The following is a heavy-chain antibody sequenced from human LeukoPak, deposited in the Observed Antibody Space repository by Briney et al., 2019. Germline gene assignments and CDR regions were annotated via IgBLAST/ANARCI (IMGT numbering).Heavy chain of an antibody. V-gene: IGHV3-11*01. J-gene: IGHJ4*02. D-gene: IGHD1-26*01. CDR2: ISSSGSTI. CDR3: ARVAGSSMDDY. Sequence: GGSLRLSCAASGFTFSDNYMSWIRQAPGKGLEWVSYISSSGSTIYYTDSVKGRFTISRDNAKNSLYLQLNSLRAEDTAVYFCARVAGSSMDDYWGQGILVTVSS. CDR1: GFTFSDNY.